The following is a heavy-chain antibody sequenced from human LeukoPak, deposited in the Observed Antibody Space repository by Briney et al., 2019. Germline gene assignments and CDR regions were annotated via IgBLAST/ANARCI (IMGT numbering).Heavy chain of an antibody. CDR2: IYYSGST. J-gene: IGHJ4*02. D-gene: IGHD1-26*01. CDR1: GGSISSSSYY. V-gene: IGHV4-39*07. Sequence: SETLSLTCTVSGGSISSSSYYWGWIRQPPGKGLEWIGSIYYSGSTYYNPSLKSRVTISVDTSKNQFSLKLTSVTAADTAVYYCARAIEVGAMTPFDYWGQGTLVTVSS. CDR3: ARAIEVGAMTPFDY.